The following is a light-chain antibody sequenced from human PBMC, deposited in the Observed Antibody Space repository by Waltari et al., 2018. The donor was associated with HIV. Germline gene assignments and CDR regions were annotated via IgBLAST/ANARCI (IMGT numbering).Light chain of an antibody. CDR2: DVN. V-gene: IGLV2-23*02. CDR3: SSYAGARGGV. Sequence: QSALTQPASVSESPGQSITISCSGTSSDIGCYNLVSWYQQHQGKAPKLIIHDVNKPPSVVSYRCSCSKAGDTASLAISGLQAEDEADYYCSSYAGARGGVFGGGTQLTV. CDR1: SSDIGCYNL. J-gene: IGLJ2*01.